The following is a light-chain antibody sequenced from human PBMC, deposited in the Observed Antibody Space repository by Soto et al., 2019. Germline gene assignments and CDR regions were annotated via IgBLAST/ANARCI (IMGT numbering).Light chain of an antibody. J-gene: IGLJ2*01. CDR1: TSSIGSNA. V-gene: IGLV1-44*01. CDR2: TNH. CDR3: AAWYASLNVVV. Sequence: QSVLTQPPSASGTPGQRVTISCSGSTSSIGSNAVNWYQQLPGTAPKLLIYTNHQRPSGVPYRFSGSKSDTSASLAISGLQSEDEADYYCAAWYASLNVVVFGGGTKLTVL.